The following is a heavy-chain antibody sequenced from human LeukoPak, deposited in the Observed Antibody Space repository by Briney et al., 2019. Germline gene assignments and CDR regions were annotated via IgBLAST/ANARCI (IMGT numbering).Heavy chain of an antibody. CDR2: IYYSGST. V-gene: IGHV4-30-4*01. J-gene: IGHJ4*02. D-gene: IGHD6-6*01. Sequence: SETLSLTCTVSGGSISSGDYYWSWIRQPPGKGLEWIGYIYYSGSTYYNPSLKSRVTISVDKSKNQFSLKLTSVTAADTAIYYCARGEYTSSRSFDYWGQGTLVTVSS. CDR1: GGSISSGDYY. CDR3: ARGEYTSSRSFDY.